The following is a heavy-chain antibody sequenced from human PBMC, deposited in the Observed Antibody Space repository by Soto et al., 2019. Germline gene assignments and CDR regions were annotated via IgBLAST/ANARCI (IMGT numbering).Heavy chain of an antibody. CDR3: AKDSRVTMVRGVIIPPGY. CDR2: ISGSDGST. Sequence: GGSLRLSCAASGFTFSNYAMSWVRQAPGKGLEWVSAISGSDGSTYYADSVKGRFTISRDNSKNTLYLQMNSLRAEDTAVYYCAKDSRVTMVRGVIIPPGYWGQGTLVTVPQ. CDR1: GFTFSNYA. V-gene: IGHV3-23*01. D-gene: IGHD3-10*01. J-gene: IGHJ4*02.